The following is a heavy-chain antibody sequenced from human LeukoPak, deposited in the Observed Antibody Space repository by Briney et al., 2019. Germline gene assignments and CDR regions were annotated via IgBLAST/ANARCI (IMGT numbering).Heavy chain of an antibody. D-gene: IGHD5-12*01. CDR1: GGSIRSGNYY. CDR2: IYISGGT. CDR3: ARVRRNSGNKYFDP. J-gene: IGHJ5*02. V-gene: IGHV4-61*02. Sequence: SQTLSLTCTVSGGSIRSGNYYWSWIRQPAGMGLEWIGRIYISGGTDYNPSLTSRLTISIDTSKNQFYLRLSSVTAADTAVYYCARVRRNSGNKYFDPWGQGTRVTVSS.